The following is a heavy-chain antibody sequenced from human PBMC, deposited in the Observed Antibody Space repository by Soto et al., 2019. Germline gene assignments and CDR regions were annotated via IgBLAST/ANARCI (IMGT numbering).Heavy chain of an antibody. CDR3: APMGV. V-gene: IGHV3-23*01. J-gene: IGHJ6*02. CDR1: GFAFSSYA. Sequence: GSLRLSCAASGFAFSSYAMSWVRQAPGKGLEWVSAISGVDNSTYYADSVKGRFTISRDNSKNTLYLQMSSLRADDTVVYYCAPMGVWGQGTTVTVSS. CDR2: ISGVDNST.